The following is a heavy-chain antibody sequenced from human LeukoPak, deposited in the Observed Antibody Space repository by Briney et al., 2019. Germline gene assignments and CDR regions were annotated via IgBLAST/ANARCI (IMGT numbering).Heavy chain of an antibody. V-gene: IGHV3-21*01. CDR3: ARLRRNSDRSGYYYYYDY. Sequence: PGGSLRLSCAASGFTFSNYAMSWVRQAPGRGLEWVSSISVGSNYIYYADSVRGRFSISRDDARNSLYLQMDSLRGDDTAVYYCARLRRNSDRSGYYYYYDYWGQGTLVTVSS. J-gene: IGHJ4*02. CDR2: ISVGSNYI. CDR1: GFTFSNYA. D-gene: IGHD3-22*01.